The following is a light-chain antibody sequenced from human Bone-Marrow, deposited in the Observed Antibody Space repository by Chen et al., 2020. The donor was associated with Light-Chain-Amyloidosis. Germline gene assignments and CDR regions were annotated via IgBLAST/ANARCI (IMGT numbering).Light chain of an antibody. CDR1: SGDVGGYHS. CDR3: CSSAGSNTRV. V-gene: IGLV2-8*01. CDR2: EVT. J-gene: IGLJ3*02. Sequence: QSALTQPPSASGSPGQSVTISCTGTSGDVGGYHSVSWYQQYPGKAPKLILYEVTKRPSGVPDRFSGSKSGNTASLTVSGLQADDEADYYCCSSAGSNTRVFGGGTKVTVL.